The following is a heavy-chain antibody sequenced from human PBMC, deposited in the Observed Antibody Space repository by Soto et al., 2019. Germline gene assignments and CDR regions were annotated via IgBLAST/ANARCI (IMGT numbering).Heavy chain of an antibody. Sequence: GGSVKVSCKACGGTFSSYAISWLRQAPGQGLEWMGGIIPIFGTANYAQKFQGRVTITADESTSTAYMELSSLRSEDTAVYYCARDGYSSSWAPRYWGQGTLVTVSS. J-gene: IGHJ4*02. CDR2: IIPIFGTA. CDR1: GGTFSSYA. V-gene: IGHV1-69*13. CDR3: ARDGYSSSWAPRY. D-gene: IGHD6-13*01.